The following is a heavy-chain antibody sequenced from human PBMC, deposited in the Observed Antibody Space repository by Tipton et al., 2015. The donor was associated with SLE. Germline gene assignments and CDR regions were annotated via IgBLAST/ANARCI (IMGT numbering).Heavy chain of an antibody. J-gene: IGHJ2*01. Sequence: VQLVQSGAGVKKPGESLKISCKGSGYNFSNYWIGWVRQMPGKGLEWMGIIYPGDSDTRYSPSFQGQVTISADKSINTAYLQWSSLRASDTAMYYCATYVGGSSSGYFDLWGRGTLVTVSS. CDR1: GYNFSNYW. CDR3: ATYVGGSSSGYFDL. CDR2: IYPGDSDT. D-gene: IGHD6-6*01. V-gene: IGHV5-51*03.